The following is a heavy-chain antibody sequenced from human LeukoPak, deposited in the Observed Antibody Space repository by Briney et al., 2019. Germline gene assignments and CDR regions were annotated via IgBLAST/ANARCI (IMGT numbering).Heavy chain of an antibody. Sequence: PSETLSLTCTVSGYSISSGYYWGWIRQPPGKGLEWVGSIHHRGSTYYNPSLTSRVTISLDRSKKKFSLKLTSVTAADTAVYFCARGAEYYAIWRGYAGYSDYWGQGISVTVSS. CDR3: ARGAEYYAIWRGYAGYSDY. CDR2: IHHRGST. D-gene: IGHD3-3*01. J-gene: IGHJ4*02. V-gene: IGHV4-38-2*02. CDR1: GYSISSGYY.